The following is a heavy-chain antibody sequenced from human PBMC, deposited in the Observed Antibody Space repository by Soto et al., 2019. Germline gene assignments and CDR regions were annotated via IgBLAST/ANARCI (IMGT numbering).Heavy chain of an antibody. J-gene: IGHJ3*02. CDR2: IIPIFGTA. V-gene: IGHV1-69*13. CDR1: GGTFSSYA. Sequence: ASVKVSCKASGGTFSSYAISWVRQAPGQGLEWMGGIIPIFGTANYAQKFQGRVTITADESTSTAYMELSSLRSEDTAVYYCARDLTGATSFAFDIWGQGTMVTVSS. CDR3: ARDLTGATSFAFDI. D-gene: IGHD1-26*01.